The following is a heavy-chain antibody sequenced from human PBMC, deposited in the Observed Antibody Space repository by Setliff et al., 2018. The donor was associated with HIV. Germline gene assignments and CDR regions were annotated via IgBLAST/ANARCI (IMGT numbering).Heavy chain of an antibody. V-gene: IGHV4-59*01. CDR1: GAPLSSYY. CDR3: ARGRLYGVVDY. CDR2: IFYSGTT. Sequence: SETLSLTCTVSGAPLSSYYLNWIRQPPGKGLEWIGYIFYSGTTNYNPSLKSRVPMSVDASKNQFSLILSSVTAADTAVYYCARGRLYGVVDYWGQGTLVTVSS. D-gene: IGHD3-10*01. J-gene: IGHJ4*02.